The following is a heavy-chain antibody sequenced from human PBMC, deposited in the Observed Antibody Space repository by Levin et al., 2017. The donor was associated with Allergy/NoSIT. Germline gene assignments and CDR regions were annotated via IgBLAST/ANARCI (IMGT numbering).Heavy chain of an antibody. Sequence: PGGSLRLSCAASGFTFSSYAMHWVRQAPGKGLEWVAVISYDGSNKYYADSVKGRFTISRDNSKNTLYLQMNSLRAEDTAVYYCARGGYQLYYYYGMDVWGQGTTVTVSS. CDR1: GFTFSSYA. CDR2: ISYDGSNK. V-gene: IGHV3-30*04. D-gene: IGHD2-2*01. J-gene: IGHJ6*02. CDR3: ARGGYQLYYYYGMDV.